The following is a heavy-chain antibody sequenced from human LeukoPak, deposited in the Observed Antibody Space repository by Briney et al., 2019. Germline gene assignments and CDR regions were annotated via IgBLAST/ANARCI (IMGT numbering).Heavy chain of an antibody. Sequence: GGSLRLSCAVSGFTFTSYPMSWVRQAPGKGLEWVSGISNSKGISDYYADSVKGRFTISRDNSKNTLYLQMNSLRAEDTAVYYCVKRRDAYPIRGTFDSLGEGALVTVSS. V-gene: IGHV3-23*01. CDR3: VKRRDAYPIRGTFDS. D-gene: IGHD5-24*01. CDR2: ISNSKGISD. CDR1: GFTFTSYP. J-gene: IGHJ4*02.